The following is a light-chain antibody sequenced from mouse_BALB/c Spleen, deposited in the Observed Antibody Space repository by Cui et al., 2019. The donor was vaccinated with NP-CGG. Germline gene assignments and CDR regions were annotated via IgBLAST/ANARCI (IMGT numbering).Light chain of an antibody. CDR2: GTS. CDR3: ALWYSNHWV. CDR1: TGAGTTSNY. J-gene: IGLJ1*01. Sequence: QAVVTQESALTTSPGETVTLTCRSSTGAGTTSNYANWVQEKPDHLFTVLIGGTSNRAPGVPARFSGSLIGNKAALTITGAQTEDEAIYFCALWYSNHWVFGGGTKLTVL. V-gene: IGLV1*01.